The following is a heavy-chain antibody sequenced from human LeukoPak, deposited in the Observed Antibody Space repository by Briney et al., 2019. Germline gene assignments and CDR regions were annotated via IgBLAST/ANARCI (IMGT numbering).Heavy chain of an antibody. V-gene: IGHV1-24*01. J-gene: IGHJ6*02. CDR3: ATDSNVVAAAQLYGMDV. Sequence: ASVKVSCKVSGYTLTELSMHWVRQAPGKGPEWMGVFDPEDGETIYAQKFQGRVTMTEDTSTDTAYMELSSLRSEDTAVYYCATDSNVVAAAQLYGMDVWGQGTTVTVSS. D-gene: IGHD2-15*01. CDR2: FDPEDGET. CDR1: GYTLTELS.